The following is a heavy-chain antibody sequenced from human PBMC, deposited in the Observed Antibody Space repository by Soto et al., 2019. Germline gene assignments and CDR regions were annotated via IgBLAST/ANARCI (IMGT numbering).Heavy chain of an antibody. Sequence: PSQTLSLTCAISGESVSSNSAAWNWIRQSPSRGLEWLGRTYYRSKWYNDYAVSVKSRITINPDTSKNQFSLQLNSVTPEDTAVYYCARAPGTTYFYYSGMDVWGQGTTVTVSS. V-gene: IGHV6-1*01. D-gene: IGHD1-7*01. CDR1: GESVSSNSAA. CDR3: ARAPGTTYFYYSGMDV. CDR2: TYYRSKWYN. J-gene: IGHJ6*02.